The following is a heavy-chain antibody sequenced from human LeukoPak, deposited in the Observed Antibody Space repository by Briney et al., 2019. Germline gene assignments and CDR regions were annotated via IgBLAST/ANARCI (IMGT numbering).Heavy chain of an antibody. D-gene: IGHD2-21*02. J-gene: IGHJ4*02. V-gene: IGHV3-23*01. CDR3: AKRLGDQRAFDY. Sequence: PGGSLRLSCAASGFTFSNYAMSWVRQAPGKRLEWVSGISGTSGTINYADPVKGRFTISRDNSKNTVYVQMNSLRAEDTAVYYCAKRLGDQRAFDYWGQGTLVTVSS. CDR1: GFTFSNYA. CDR2: ISGTSGTI.